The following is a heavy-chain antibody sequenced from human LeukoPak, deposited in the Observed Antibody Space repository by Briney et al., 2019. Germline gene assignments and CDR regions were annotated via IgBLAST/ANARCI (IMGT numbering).Heavy chain of an antibody. CDR3: ARGVHYYDSSGYSLDY. CDR1: GYTFTSYY. Sequence: AASVKVSCKASGYTFTSYYMHWVRQAPGQGLEWMGIINPSGGSTSYAQKFQGRVTKTRDTSTSTVYMELSSLRSEDTAVYYCARGVHYYDSSGYSLDYWGQGTLVTVSS. CDR2: INPSGGST. J-gene: IGHJ4*02. D-gene: IGHD3-22*01. V-gene: IGHV1-46*01.